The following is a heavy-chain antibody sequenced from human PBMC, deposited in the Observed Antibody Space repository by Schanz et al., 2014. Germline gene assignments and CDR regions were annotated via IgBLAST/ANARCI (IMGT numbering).Heavy chain of an antibody. D-gene: IGHD3-10*01. V-gene: IGHV3-21*04. Sequence: DVQLLESGGGLVQPGGSLRLSCAASGFSFTTYAMSWVRQAPGRGLEWVSSISTSGTYMYIADSLKGRFTISRDNAKNSLYLQMNSLRAEDTAVYYCARIGGSVFDYWAQGTLVTVSS. CDR2: ISTSGTYM. CDR3: ARIGGSVFDY. CDR1: GFSFTTYA. J-gene: IGHJ4*02.